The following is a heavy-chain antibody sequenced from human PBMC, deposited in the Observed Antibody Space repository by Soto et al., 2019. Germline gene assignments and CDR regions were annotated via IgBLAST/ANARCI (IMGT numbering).Heavy chain of an antibody. CDR3: ARVPSP. V-gene: IGHV4-30-2*01. Sequence: SETVALTGAVYGGSISRGGYSWSWIRQPPGKGLEWIGYIYHSGSTYYNTSLKSRVTISVDRSKNQFSLKLSSVTAADPAVYYCARVPSPWGQGTLVTV. CDR1: GGSISRGGYS. CDR2: IYHSGST. J-gene: IGHJ5*02.